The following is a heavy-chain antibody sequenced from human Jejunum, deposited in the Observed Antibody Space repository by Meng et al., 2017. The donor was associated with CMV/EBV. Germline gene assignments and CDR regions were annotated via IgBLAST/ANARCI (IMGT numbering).Heavy chain of an antibody. D-gene: IGHD6-13*01. Sequence: GFTFSIDAMSWVRQAPGKGLEWVSVISGSGGTTHYADSVKGRFTISRDNSKNTLYLQMNSLRPEDTAVYYCAKDASLPGAGAEFDFWGQGTLVTVSP. CDR2: ISGSGGTT. J-gene: IGHJ4*02. V-gene: IGHV3-23*01. CDR3: AKDASLPGAGAEFDF. CDR1: GFTFSIDA.